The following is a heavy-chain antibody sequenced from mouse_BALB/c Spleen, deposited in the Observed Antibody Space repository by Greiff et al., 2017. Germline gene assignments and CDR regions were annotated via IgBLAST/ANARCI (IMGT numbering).Heavy chain of an antibody. V-gene: IGHV3-2*02. J-gene: IGHJ4*01. D-gene: IGHD1-1*01. Sequence: EVQRVESGPGLVKPSQSLSLTCTVTGYSITSDYAWNWIRQFPGNKLEWMGYISYSGSTSYNPSLKSRISITRDTSKNQFFLQLNSVTTEDTATYYCVYGSSYGYAMDYWGQGTSVTVSS. CDR2: ISYSGST. CDR1: GYSITSDYA. CDR3: VYGSSYGYAMDY.